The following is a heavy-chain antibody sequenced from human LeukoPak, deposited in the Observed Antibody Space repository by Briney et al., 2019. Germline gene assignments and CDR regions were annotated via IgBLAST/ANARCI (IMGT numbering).Heavy chain of an antibody. V-gene: IGHV4-31*01. CDR1: GGSISSGGYY. CDR2: IYYSGST. Sequence: PSETLSLTCTVSGGSISSGGYYWSWIGQHPGKGLEWIGYIYYSGSTYYNPSLKSPVTISVDTSKNQFSLKLSSVTAAETAVYYCARFLAAAGVTYWGQGTLVTVSS. D-gene: IGHD6-13*01. CDR3: ARFLAAAGVTY. J-gene: IGHJ4*02.